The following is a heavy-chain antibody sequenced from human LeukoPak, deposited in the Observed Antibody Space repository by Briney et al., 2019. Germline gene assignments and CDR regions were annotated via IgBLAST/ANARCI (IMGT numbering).Heavy chain of an antibody. CDR2: VGYDGSNK. D-gene: IGHD1-26*01. Sequence: GRSLRLSCAASGFTFSSYGMQWVRQAPGKGLEWVAVVGYDGSNKHYADSVRGRFTISRDNSKNTPYLQMNSLRAEDTAVYYCAKEYSGSQFDYWGQGTLVTVSS. J-gene: IGHJ4*02. CDR1: GFTFSSYG. CDR3: AKEYSGSQFDY. V-gene: IGHV3-30*18.